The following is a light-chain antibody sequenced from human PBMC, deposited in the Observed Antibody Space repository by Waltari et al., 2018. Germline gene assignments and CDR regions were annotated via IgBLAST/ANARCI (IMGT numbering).Light chain of an antibody. V-gene: IGKV4-1*01. J-gene: IGKJ1*01. Sequence: DIVMTQSPDSLAVSLGERVTINCKSSQSVFNSSNSQNYLAWYQQKPGQPPKLLIYWASARESGVPDRFSGSESGTDFTLTISSLQAEDVAVYYCQQYYDIPWTFGQGTKVEIK. CDR3: QQYYDIPWT. CDR2: WAS. CDR1: QSVFNSSNSQNY.